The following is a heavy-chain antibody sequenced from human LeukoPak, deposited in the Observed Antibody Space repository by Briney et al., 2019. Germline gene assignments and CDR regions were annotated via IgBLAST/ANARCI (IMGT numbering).Heavy chain of an antibody. J-gene: IGHJ5*02. Sequence: PSETLSLTCTVSGDSMENYYWSWIRQPPGKWLEWIGYIYYTGNTKSNPSLTSRLTILVDTSKNPFSLKVNSVTAADTAVYYCAGSIVVVPGAPPRWFDPWGQGTLVTVSS. CDR2: IYYTGNT. CDR3: AGSIVVVPGAPPRWFDP. CDR1: GDSMENYY. D-gene: IGHD2-2*01. V-gene: IGHV4-59*01.